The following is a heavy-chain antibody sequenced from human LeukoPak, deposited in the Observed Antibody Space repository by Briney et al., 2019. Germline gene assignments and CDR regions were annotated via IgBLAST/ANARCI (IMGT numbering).Heavy chain of an antibody. Sequence: ASVKVSCKVSGYTLTELSMHWVRQAPGKGLEWMGGFDPEDGETIYAQKFQGRVTMTEDTSTDTAYMELSSLRSEDTAVYYCATDPGGLGAAAAGNWGQGTLVTVSS. CDR2: FDPEDGET. V-gene: IGHV1-24*01. CDR1: GYTLTELS. J-gene: IGHJ4*02. D-gene: IGHD6-13*01. CDR3: ATDPGGLGAAAAGN.